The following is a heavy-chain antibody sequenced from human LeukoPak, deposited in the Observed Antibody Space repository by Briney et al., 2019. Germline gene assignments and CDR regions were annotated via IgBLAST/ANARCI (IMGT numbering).Heavy chain of an antibody. Sequence: PGGSLRLSCVASGFTFSSYWMSWVRQAPGKGLEWVANIKQDGSDKYYVDSVKGRFTISRDSANNSLYLQMNSLRAEDTAVYYCARGQQLAYWGQGTLVTVSS. J-gene: IGHJ4*02. V-gene: IGHV3-7*04. D-gene: IGHD6-13*01. CDR2: IKQDGSDK. CDR1: GFTFSSYW. CDR3: ARGQQLAY.